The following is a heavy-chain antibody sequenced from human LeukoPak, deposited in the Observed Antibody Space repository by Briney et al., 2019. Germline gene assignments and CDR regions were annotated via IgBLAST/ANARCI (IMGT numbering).Heavy chain of an antibody. D-gene: IGHD4-4*01. Sequence: SETLSLTCTVSGGSINSYYWNWIRQPPGNGLEWIGYIYHSGSTNYNPSLKSRVTISLDTSRNQFSLRLTSVTAADTAIYYCARVGGMTTINNAAFDIWGQGTMVTVSS. CDR3: ARVGGMTTINNAAFDI. V-gene: IGHV4-59*01. CDR1: GGSINSYY. J-gene: IGHJ3*02. CDR2: IYHSGST.